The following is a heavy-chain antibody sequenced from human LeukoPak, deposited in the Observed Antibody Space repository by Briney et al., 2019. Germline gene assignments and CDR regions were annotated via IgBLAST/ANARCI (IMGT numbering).Heavy chain of an antibody. CDR3: GRVGPGPYGSGSYRDY. CDR2: INHSGST. CDR1: GGSFSGYY. V-gene: IGHV4-34*01. D-gene: IGHD3-10*01. J-gene: IGHJ4*02. Sequence: PSETLSLTCAVYGGSFSGYYWSWIRQPPGKGLEWIGEINHSGSTNYNPSLKSRVTISVDTSKNQFSLKLSSVTAADTAVYYCGRVGPGPYGSGSYRDYWGQGTLVTVSS.